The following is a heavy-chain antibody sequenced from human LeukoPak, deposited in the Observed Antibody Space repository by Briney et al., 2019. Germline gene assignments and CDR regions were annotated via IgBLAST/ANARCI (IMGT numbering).Heavy chain of an antibody. Sequence: GGSPGLSCAASGFTFTTYDMHWVRQATGKGLEWVSAIGTTGDTYYPGSVKGRFTISRDNTKNTLFLQMNSLRAEDTAVYYCARANYDSSGYYPLIYYWGQGTLVTVSS. J-gene: IGHJ4*02. V-gene: IGHV3-13*01. CDR3: ARANYDSSGYYPLIYY. CDR1: GFTFTTYD. D-gene: IGHD3-22*01. CDR2: IGTTGDT.